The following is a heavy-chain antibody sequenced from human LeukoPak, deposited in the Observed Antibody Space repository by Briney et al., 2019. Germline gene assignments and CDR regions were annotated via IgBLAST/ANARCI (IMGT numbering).Heavy chain of an antibody. CDR3: ARNYYGSGSYLSFDY. CDR1: GYTFTGYY. V-gene: IGHV1-2*04. D-gene: IGHD3-10*01. Sequence: GASVKVSCKASGYTFTGYYMHWVRQAPGQGLEWRGWINPNSGGTNYAQKFQGWVTMTRDTSISTAYMELSRLRSDDTAVYYCARNYYGSGSYLSFDYWGQGTLVTVSS. CDR2: INPNSGGT. J-gene: IGHJ4*02.